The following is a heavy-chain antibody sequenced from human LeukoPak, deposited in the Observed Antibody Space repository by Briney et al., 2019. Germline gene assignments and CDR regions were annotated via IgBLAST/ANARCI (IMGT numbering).Heavy chain of an antibody. V-gene: IGHV4-59*12. CDR1: GGSISSYY. CDR3: ARTQIELSSSWYQRGDYFDY. D-gene: IGHD6-13*01. CDR2: IYYSGST. Sequence: SETLSLTCTVSGGSISSYYWSWIRQPPGKGLEWIGYIYYSGSTNYNPSLKSRVTISVDTSKNQFSLKLSSVTAADTAVYYCARTQIELSSSWYQRGDYFDYWGQGTLVTVSS. J-gene: IGHJ4*02.